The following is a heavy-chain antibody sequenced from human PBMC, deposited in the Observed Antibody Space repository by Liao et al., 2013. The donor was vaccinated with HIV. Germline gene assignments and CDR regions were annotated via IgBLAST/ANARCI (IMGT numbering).Heavy chain of an antibody. V-gene: IGHV4-61*02. J-gene: IGHJ3*01. CDR3: ARGRRADNAFDF. Sequence: QVQLQESGPGLVRPSQTLSLTCTVSGGSVRSDSYHWSWVRQPAGKGLEWIGRRLNSGRTYYNSSLRSRVTISVDSSKSQISLTLTSVTAADTAVYYCARGRRADNAFDFWGQGTMVTVSS. D-gene: IGHD6-25*01. CDR2: RLNSGRT. CDR1: GGSVRSDSYH.